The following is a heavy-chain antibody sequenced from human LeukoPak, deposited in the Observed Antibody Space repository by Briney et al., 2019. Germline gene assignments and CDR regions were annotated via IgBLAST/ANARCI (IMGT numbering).Heavy chain of an antibody. CDR1: GFTFSSSW. CDR3: ARGPTNGQAFDY. V-gene: IGHV3-7*01. D-gene: IGHD2-8*01. J-gene: IGHJ4*02. CDR2: IREDGSQK. Sequence: GGSLRLSCTASGFTFSSSWMTWVRQAPGKGLEWVASIREDGSQKSAVDSVRGRFTIARDNAKNSVYLQMDSLRAEDTAVYYCARGPTNGQAFDYWGQGTLVSVSS.